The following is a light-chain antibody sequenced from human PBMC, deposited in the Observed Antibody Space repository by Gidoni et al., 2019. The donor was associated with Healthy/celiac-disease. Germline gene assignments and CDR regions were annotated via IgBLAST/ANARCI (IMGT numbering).Light chain of an antibody. CDR2: VAS. J-gene: IGKJ2*01. CDR3: MQALQTLHT. V-gene: IGKV2-28*01. CDR1: QSLLHTNGSNY. Sequence: DIVMTQSPLSLPVTPGAPAPISCRSSQSLLHTNGSNYLDWYPQKPGQSPRLLIYVASNRAPGIPDRFSGSGSGTDFTLNISRVEAEDVGVYYCMQALQTLHTFGQGTKLEIK.